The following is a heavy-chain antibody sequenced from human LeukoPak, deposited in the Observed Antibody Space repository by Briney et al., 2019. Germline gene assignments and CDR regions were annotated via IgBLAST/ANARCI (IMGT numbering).Heavy chain of an antibody. V-gene: IGHV3-11*01. CDR2: IGSDSSI. D-gene: IGHD3-10*01. CDR1: GFTFSDYI. Sequence: PGGSLRLSCAASGFTFSDYIMSWIRQAPGKGLEWVSYIGSDSSIYNADSVKGRFTISRDNAKNSLYLQMNSLRAEDTAFYYCARERPGTRGFILDYWGQGTLVTVSS. CDR3: ARERPGTRGFILDY. J-gene: IGHJ4*02.